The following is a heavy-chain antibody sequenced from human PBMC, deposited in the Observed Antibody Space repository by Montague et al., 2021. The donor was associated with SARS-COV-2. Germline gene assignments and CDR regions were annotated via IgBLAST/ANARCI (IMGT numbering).Heavy chain of an antibody. CDR2: IYQGAST. V-gene: IGHV4-4*02. J-gene: IGHJ4*02. CDR3: VRAGGFHNRPLV. D-gene: IGHD4-23*01. Sequence: SETLSLTCAVSGDSIMTTDCWSWVRQPPGKGLEWIGEIYQGASTNYNPSLKSRVTMSVDRSKNQVSLELYSVTAADTALYYCVRAGGFHNRPLVWGQGALVIVSS. CDR1: GDSIMTTDC.